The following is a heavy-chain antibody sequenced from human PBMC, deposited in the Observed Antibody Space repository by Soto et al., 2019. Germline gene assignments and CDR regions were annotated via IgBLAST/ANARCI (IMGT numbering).Heavy chain of an antibody. CDR3: ARGDYGQYDAYNWFDP. J-gene: IGHJ5*02. CDR2: VCPGGRT. CDR1: GVSFNNYC. V-gene: IGHV4-34*02. D-gene: IGHD3-10*01. Sequence: QVRLQQWGAGLVRPSETLSLTCAVYGVSFNNYCWSWIRQPPGKGLEWIGEVCPGGRTNYSPTLKREGRSAVEGSKNHFSLRLTSVPVADTAVYYCARGDYGQYDAYNWFDPWGKGKLVIVAS.